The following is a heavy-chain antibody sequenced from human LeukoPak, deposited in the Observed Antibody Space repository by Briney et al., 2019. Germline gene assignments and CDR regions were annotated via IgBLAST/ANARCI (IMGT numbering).Heavy chain of an antibody. CDR2: IYTSGST. CDR1: GVSISPYY. J-gene: IGHJ6*03. V-gene: IGHV4-4*07. D-gene: IGHD2-2*01. Sequence: SETLSLTCTVSGVSISPYYWGWIRQPAGKGLEWIGRIYTSGSTNYNPSLKSRVTMSIDTSKNQFSLKLTSVTAADTAVYHCARVSCTSASCPYYYYMDVWGKGTTVTVSS. CDR3: ARVSCTSASCPYYYYMDV.